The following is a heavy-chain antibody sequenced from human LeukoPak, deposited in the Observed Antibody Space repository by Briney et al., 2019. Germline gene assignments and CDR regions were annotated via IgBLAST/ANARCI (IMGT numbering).Heavy chain of an antibody. CDR3: ARGPYYYDSSGYFFDY. V-gene: IGHV3-48*03. D-gene: IGHD3-22*01. CDR2: ISSSGRTK. CDR1: GFTFSSYE. J-gene: IGHJ4*02. Sequence: GGSLRLSCAASGFTFSSYEMNWVRQAPGKGLEWVSYISSSGRTKYYADSVKGRFTISRDNAKNSLYLQMNSLRAEDTAVYYCARGPYYYDSSGYFFDYWGQGTLVTVSS.